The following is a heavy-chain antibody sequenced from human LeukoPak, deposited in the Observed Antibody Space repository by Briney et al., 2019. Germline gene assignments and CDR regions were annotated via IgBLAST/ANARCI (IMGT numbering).Heavy chain of an antibody. CDR3: ARGPHSALDTDDAFDI. CDR1: GFTFSISA. J-gene: IGHJ3*02. V-gene: IGHV3-23*01. Sequence: GGSLRLSCAASGFTFSISAMNWVRQAPGKGLEWVSSTSSSGDITYYADSVKGRFTVSRDNPKNTLYLQLNSLRAEDTAVYYCARGPHSALDTDDAFDIWGQGTMVTVSS. D-gene: IGHD5-18*01. CDR2: TSSSGDIT.